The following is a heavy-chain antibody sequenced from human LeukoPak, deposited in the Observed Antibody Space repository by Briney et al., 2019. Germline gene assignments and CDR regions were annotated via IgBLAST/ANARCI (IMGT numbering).Heavy chain of an antibody. CDR3: ASFYCSGGSCYQYYSYYYMDV. D-gene: IGHD2-15*01. J-gene: IGHJ6*03. Sequence: SETLSLTCTVSGGSISSSSYYWGWIRQPPGKGLEWIGSIYYSGSTYSNPSLQSRVTISVDTSKSQFSLKLNSVTAADTAVYYRASFYCSGGSCYQYYSYYYMDVWGKGTTVTISS. CDR2: IYYSGST. CDR1: GGSISSSSYY. V-gene: IGHV4-39*01.